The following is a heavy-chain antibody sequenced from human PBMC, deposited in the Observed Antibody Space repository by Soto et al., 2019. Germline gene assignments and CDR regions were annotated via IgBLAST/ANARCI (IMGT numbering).Heavy chain of an antibody. V-gene: IGHV3-23*01. J-gene: IGHJ4*02. CDR3: AKVRSGGYTYGQFGY. CDR2: LSDGGGDT. D-gene: IGHD5-18*01. Sequence: PGGSLRLSCAASGFTFSYYAMSWVRQAPGKGLEWVSTLSDGGGDTSFADSVKGRFTISRDNSKNTLYLQMNSLRAEDTAVYYCAKVRSGGYTYGQFGYWGQGTLVTVS. CDR1: GFTFSYYA.